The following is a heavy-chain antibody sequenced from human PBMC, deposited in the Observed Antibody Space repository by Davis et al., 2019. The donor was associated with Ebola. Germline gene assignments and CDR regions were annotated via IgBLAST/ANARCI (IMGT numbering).Heavy chain of an antibody. Sequence: SVKVSCKASGGTFSSYAISWVRQAPGQGLEWMGGIIPIFGTANYAQKFQGRVTMTTDTSTSTAYMELSSLRSEDTAVYYCARRGSGWNYYFDYWGQGTLVTVSS. CDR3: ARRGSGWNYYFDY. D-gene: IGHD6-19*01. CDR1: GGTFSSYA. J-gene: IGHJ4*02. CDR2: IIPIFGTA. V-gene: IGHV1-69*05.